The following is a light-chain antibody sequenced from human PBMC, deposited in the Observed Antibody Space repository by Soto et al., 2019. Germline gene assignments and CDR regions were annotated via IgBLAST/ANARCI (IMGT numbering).Light chain of an antibody. J-gene: IGKJ4*01. CDR3: QQYERSPTT. Sequence: EIVLTQSPGTLSLSPGERATLSCRASQSVSSTYLAWYHQKPGQAPSLLIYGASRRATGIPGRFSGSGSGTDFTLTISRLEPEDFAVYSCQQYERSPTTVGGGTKVEIK. CDR1: QSVSSTY. V-gene: IGKV3-20*01. CDR2: GAS.